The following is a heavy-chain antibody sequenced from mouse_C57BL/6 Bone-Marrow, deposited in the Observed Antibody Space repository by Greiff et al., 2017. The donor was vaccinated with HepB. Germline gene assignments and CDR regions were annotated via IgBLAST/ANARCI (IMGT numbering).Heavy chain of an antibody. CDR3: ARYDYGSSFDY. CDR1: GYTFTSYW. V-gene: IGHV1-69*01. D-gene: IGHD1-1*01. J-gene: IGHJ2*01. CDR2: IDPSDSYT. Sequence: QVQLQQPGAELVMPGASVKLSCKASGYTFTSYWMHWVKQRPGQGLEWIGEIDPSDSYTNYNQNFKGKSTLTVDKSSSTAYMQLSSLTSEDSAVYYCARYDYGSSFDYWGQGTTLTVSS.